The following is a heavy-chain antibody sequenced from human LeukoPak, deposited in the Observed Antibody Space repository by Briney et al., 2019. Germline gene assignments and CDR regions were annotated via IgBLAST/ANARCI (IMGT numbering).Heavy chain of an antibody. CDR2: FFTSGTSGTT. J-gene: IGHJ3*02. Sequence: SETLSLTCTVSGVSVSTYYWSWIRQPAGKGLEFIGRFFTSGTSGTTNYNPSLKSRVTISLDTSKNQFSLKLISVTAADTAVYYCARASGSYADDAFDIWGQGTMVTVSS. D-gene: IGHD1-26*01. CDR3: ARASGSYADDAFDI. CDR1: GVSVSTYY. V-gene: IGHV4-4*07.